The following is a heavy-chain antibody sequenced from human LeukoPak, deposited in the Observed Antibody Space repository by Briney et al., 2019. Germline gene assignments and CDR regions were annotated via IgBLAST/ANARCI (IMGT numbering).Heavy chain of an antibody. Sequence: GGSLRLSCKGSGYSFTSYWIGWVRQMPGKGLEWMGIIYPGDSDTRYSPSFQGQVTISADKSISTAYLRWSSLKASDTAMYYCARGANWNYVYFDYWGQGTLVTVSS. CDR3: ARGANWNYVYFDY. CDR2: IYPGDSDT. D-gene: IGHD1-7*01. CDR1: GYSFTSYW. V-gene: IGHV5-51*01. J-gene: IGHJ4*02.